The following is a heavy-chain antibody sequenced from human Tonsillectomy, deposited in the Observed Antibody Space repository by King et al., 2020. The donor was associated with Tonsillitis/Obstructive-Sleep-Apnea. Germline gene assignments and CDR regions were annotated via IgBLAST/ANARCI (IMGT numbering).Heavy chain of an antibody. CDR2: INTNTGNS. CDR1: GYTFTSSA. V-gene: IGHV7-4-1*02. D-gene: IGHD3-3*01. Sequence: VQLVESGSQLKKPGASVKVSCKASGYTFTSSAMNWVRQAPGQGLEWMGWINTNTGNSAYAQGFTGRFVFSLDTSVSTAYLQISSLKGEDTAVYYCAREMAFSNRAKRFLEWLPWDYWGQGTLVTVSS. CDR3: AREMAFSNRAKRFLEWLPWDY. J-gene: IGHJ4*02.